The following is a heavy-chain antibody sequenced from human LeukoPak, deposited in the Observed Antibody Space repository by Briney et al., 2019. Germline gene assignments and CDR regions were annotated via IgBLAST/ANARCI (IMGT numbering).Heavy chain of an antibody. V-gene: IGHV3-30*03. CDR2: ISYDGSNK. CDR3: ARDPSITMVRGVIGCFDY. J-gene: IGHJ4*02. Sequence: TGGSLRLSCAASGFTFSSYGMHWVRQAPGKGLEWVAVISYDGSNKYYADSVKGRFTISRDNSKNTLYLQMNSLRAEDTAVYYCARDPSITMVRGVIGCFDYWGQGTLVTVSS. CDR1: GFTFSSYG. D-gene: IGHD3-10*01.